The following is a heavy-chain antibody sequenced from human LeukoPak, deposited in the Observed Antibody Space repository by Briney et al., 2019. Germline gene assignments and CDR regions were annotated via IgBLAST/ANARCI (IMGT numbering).Heavy chain of an antibody. Sequence: PGGSLRLSCAASGFTLSSYAMHWLRQAPGKGLEWVAVISYDGSNKYYADSVKGRFTISRDNSTNTLYLQMNSLRAEDTAVYYCARERGSSGPDAFDIWGQGTMVTVSS. V-gene: IGHV3-30*04. D-gene: IGHD1-26*01. CDR2: ISYDGSNK. J-gene: IGHJ3*02. CDR1: GFTLSSYA. CDR3: ARERGSSGPDAFDI.